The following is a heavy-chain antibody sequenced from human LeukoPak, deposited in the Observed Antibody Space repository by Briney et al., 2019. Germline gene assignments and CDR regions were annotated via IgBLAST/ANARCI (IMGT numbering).Heavy chain of an antibody. J-gene: IGHJ3*02. V-gene: IGHV4-34*01. D-gene: IGHD1-20*01. Sequence: SETLSLTCAVYGGSFSGYYWSWIRQPPGKGLEWIGEINHSGSTNYNPSLKSRVTISVDTSKNQFSLKLSSVTAADTAVYYCARFRITGTTRAFDIWDQGTMVTVSS. CDR3: ARFRITGTTRAFDI. CDR2: INHSGST. CDR1: GGSFSGYY.